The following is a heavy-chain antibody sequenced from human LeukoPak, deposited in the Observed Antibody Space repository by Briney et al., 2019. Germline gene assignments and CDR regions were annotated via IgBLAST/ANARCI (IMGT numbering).Heavy chain of an antibody. Sequence: SETLSLTCTVSGGSISSSSYYWGWIRQPPGKGLEWIGSIYYSRSTYYNPSLKIRVTISVDTSKNQFSLKLSSVTAADTAVYYCARLGGFYGSGSYYNPHFDYWGQGTLVTVSS. CDR1: GGSISSSSYY. CDR3: ARLGGFYGSGSYYNPHFDY. CDR2: IYYSRST. D-gene: IGHD3-10*01. V-gene: IGHV4-39*01. J-gene: IGHJ4*02.